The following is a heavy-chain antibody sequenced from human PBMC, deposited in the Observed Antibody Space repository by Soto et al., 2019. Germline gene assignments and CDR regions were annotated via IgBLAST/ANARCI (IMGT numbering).Heavy chain of an antibody. CDR3: AKDQRYSGWVDDSGMDF. D-gene: IGHD3-9*01. Sequence: QVQLVESGGGVVQPGRSLRLSCAASGFIFSDYAFHWVRQAPGKGLEWVSVISFDGSAQYYADSVRGRFTISRDQSKSTVFLHMNSLTTGDTAIYYCAKDQRYSGWVDDSGMDFWGPGTTVTVSS. V-gene: IGHV3-30*18. CDR1: GFIFSDYA. J-gene: IGHJ6*02. CDR2: ISFDGSAQ.